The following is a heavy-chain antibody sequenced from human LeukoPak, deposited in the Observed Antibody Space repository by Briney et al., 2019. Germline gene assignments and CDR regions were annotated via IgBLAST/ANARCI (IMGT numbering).Heavy chain of an antibody. Sequence: GGSLRLSCAASGFTFSSYGMHWVRQAPGRGLEWVAVISYDGSNKYYADSVKGRFTISRGNSKNTLYLQMNSLRAEDTAVYYCAKDSSSALDYWGQGTLVTVSS. J-gene: IGHJ4*02. CDR1: GFTFSSYG. V-gene: IGHV3-30*18. CDR2: ISYDGSNK. CDR3: AKDSSSALDY.